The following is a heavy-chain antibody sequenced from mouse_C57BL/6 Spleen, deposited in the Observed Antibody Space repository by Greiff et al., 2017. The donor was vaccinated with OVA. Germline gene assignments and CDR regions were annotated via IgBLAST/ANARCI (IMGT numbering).Heavy chain of an antibody. D-gene: IGHD2-2*01. Sequence: EVKLEESGGGLVQPKGSLKLSCAASGFSFNTYAMNWVRQAPGTGLEWVARIRSKSNNYATYYADSVKDRFTISRDDSESMLYLQLNNLKTEDTAMYYCVREGYYGYFDVWGTGTTVTVSS. CDR1: GFSFNTYA. CDR3: VREGYYGYFDV. CDR2: IRSKSNNYAT. J-gene: IGHJ1*03. V-gene: IGHV10-1*01.